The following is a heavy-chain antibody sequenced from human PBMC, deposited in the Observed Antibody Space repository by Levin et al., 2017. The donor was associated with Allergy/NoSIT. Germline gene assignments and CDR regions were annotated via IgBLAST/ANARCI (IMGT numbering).Heavy chain of an antibody. CDR1: GFPFSTYG. CDR2: ITSDGSVK. V-gene: IGHV3-30*18. CDR3: AKGGDMDV. J-gene: IGHJ6*03. Sequence: PGGSLRLSCAASGFPFSTYGIYWVRQAPGKGLEWVALITSDGSVKFYADSVKGRFTISRDNSRDTLYLQMNSLRPDDTAVYYCAKGGDMDVWGKGTTVTVSS.